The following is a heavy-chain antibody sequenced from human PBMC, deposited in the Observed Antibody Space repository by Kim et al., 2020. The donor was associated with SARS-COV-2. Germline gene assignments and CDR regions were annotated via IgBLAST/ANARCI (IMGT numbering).Heavy chain of an antibody. CDR3: SRGLPYSSSCDAFDI. Sequence: SETLSLTCTVSGGSISSYYWSWIRQPPGKGLEWIGYIYYSGSTNYNPSLKSGVTISVDTSKNQFSLKLISVTAADTAVYYCSRGLPYSSSCDAFDIWGPGTMVTVSS. CDR2: IYYSGST. V-gene: IGHV4-59*13. D-gene: IGHD6-13*01. J-gene: IGHJ3*02. CDR1: GGSISSYY.